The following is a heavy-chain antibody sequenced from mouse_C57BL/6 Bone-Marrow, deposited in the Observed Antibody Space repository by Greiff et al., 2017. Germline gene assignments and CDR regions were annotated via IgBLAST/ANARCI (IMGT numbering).Heavy chain of an antibody. D-gene: IGHD2-4*01. CDR1: GYTFTNYW. CDR2: MHPNGGSP. CDR3: ARSYDYDDYTMDY. J-gene: IGHJ4*01. Sequence: QVQLQQPGAELVKPGASVKLSCKASGYTFTNYWMHWVKQRPGQGLEWIGMMHPNGGSPDYNEKFKSEATLSVDKSSRTAYMERSSLTSEDSAVYYCARSYDYDDYTMDYGGQGTSVTVSS. V-gene: IGHV1-64*01.